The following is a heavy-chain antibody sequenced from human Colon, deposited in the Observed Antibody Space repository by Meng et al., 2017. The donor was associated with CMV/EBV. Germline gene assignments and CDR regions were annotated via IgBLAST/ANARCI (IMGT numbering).Heavy chain of an antibody. CDR3: ANWAGDDRTGYYPS. V-gene: IGHV3-23*01. Sequence: GESLKISCAASGFTFSSYAMSWVRQAPGKGLEWVSAISGSGGSTYYADSVKGRFTISRDNSKNTLYLQMNSLRAEDTALYYCANWAGDDRTGYYPSWGQGTGVTVSS. CDR1: GFTFSSYA. J-gene: IGHJ4*02. CDR2: ISGSGGST. D-gene: IGHD3-22*01.